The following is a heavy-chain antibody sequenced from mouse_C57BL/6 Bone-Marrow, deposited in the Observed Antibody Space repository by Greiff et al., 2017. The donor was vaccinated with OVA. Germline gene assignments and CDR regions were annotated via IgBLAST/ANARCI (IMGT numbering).Heavy chain of an antibody. Sequence: QVQLQQPGAELARPGASVKLSCKASGYTFTSYGLRWVKQRPGQGLEWIGEINPRSGSTNYNEKFKGKATLTADKSSSTAYMELRSLTSVDSAVYVCAGLSTTVVAYYLYYWGQGTTLTFAS. J-gene: IGHJ2*01. CDR2: INPRSGST. D-gene: IGHD1-1*01. CDR1: GYTFTSYG. V-gene: IGHV1-81*01. CDR3: AGLSTTVVAYYLYY.